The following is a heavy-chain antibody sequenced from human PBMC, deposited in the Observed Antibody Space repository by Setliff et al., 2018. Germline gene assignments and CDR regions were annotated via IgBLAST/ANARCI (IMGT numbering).Heavy chain of an antibody. CDR2: IYASGST. V-gene: IGHV4-61*02. J-gene: IGHJ4*02. CDR3: RFWSSYYKNDY. CDR1: GGSISSGSHY. D-gene: IGHD3-3*01. Sequence: PSETLSLTCTVSGGSISSGSHYWSWIRQPAGKGLEWIGRIYASGSTNYNPSLKSRVTISVDMSKNQFSLKVFSVTAADTAVYYCRFWSSYYKNDYWAQGTLVTVSS.